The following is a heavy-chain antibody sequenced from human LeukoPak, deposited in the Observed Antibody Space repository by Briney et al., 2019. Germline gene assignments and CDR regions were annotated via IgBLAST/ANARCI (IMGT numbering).Heavy chain of an antibody. J-gene: IGHJ4*02. CDR1: GGSISSGEFY. CDR3: ARGGRLPFDY. D-gene: IGHD3-10*01. V-gene: IGHV4-30-4*01. CDR2: IYYSGST. Sequence: SQTLSLTCTVSGGSISSGEFYWSWIRQPPGMGLEWIGSIYYSGSTYYSPSLKSRVAISVDTSRDQFSLKLSSVTAADTAVYYCARGGRLPFDYWGQGTLVTVSS.